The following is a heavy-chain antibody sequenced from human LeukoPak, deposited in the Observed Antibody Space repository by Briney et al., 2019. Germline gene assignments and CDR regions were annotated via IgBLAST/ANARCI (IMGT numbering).Heavy chain of an antibody. V-gene: IGHV1-2*02. D-gene: IGHD1-14*01. J-gene: IGHJ6*03. CDR2: INPNNGDT. CDR3: ARGVAGVYFYYYMDV. Sequence: GASVKVSCKAAGYTFTGYYMHWVRQAPGQGLELMGWINPNNGDTHYAQKFQGTVTMTRDTSISTAYMELSSLRSDDTAVYYCARGVAGVYFYYYMDVWGKGTTVTVSS. CDR1: GYTFTGYY.